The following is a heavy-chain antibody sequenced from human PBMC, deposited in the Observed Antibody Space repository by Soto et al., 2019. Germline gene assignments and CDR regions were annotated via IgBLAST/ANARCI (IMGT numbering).Heavy chain of an antibody. J-gene: IGHJ6*02. V-gene: IGHV1-69*13. D-gene: IGHD6-13*01. CDR3: ARGGIAAAGTAVRGYYYYGMDV. Sequence: SVKVSCKASGGTFSSYAISWVRQAPGQGLEWMGGIIPIFGTANYAQKFQGRVTITADESTSTAYMELSSLRSEDTAVYYCARGGIAAAGTAVRGYYYYGMDVWGQ. CDR1: GGTFSSYA. CDR2: IIPIFGTA.